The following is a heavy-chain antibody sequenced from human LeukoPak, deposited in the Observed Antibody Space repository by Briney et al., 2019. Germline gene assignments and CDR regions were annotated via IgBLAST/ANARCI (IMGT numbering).Heavy chain of an antibody. J-gene: IGHJ2*01. V-gene: IGHV3-30*04. D-gene: IGHD3-10*01. CDR3: ARGITMVYFDP. CDR2: ISYDGSNK. CDR1: GFTFSSYA. Sequence: GGSLRLSCAASGFTFSSYAMHWVRQAPGKGLEWVAVISYDGSNKYYADSVKGRFTISRDNAKNSLYLQMNSLRAEDTAVYYCARGITMVYFDPWGRGTLVTVSS.